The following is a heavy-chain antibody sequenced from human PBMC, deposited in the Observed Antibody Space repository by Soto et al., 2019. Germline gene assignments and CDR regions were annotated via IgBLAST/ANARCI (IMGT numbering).Heavy chain of an antibody. V-gene: IGHV5-51*01. J-gene: IGHJ5*02. CDR2: IYPGDSDT. CDR3: ARHYYDSSGYYNWFDP. CDR1: GYIFTTYW. Sequence: GESLEISCKVSGYIFTTYWIAWVRQMPGKGLEWMGVIYPGDSDTIYSPSFQGRVTISADKSINTAYMELSSLRSEDTAVYYCARHYYDSSGYYNWFDPWGQGTLVTVSS. D-gene: IGHD3-22*01.